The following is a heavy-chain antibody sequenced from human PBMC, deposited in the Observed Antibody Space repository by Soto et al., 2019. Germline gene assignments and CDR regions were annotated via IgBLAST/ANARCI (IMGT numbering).Heavy chain of an antibody. CDR3: ARFRYSVSHYLDF. J-gene: IGHJ4*02. CDR2: IFPDDSET. D-gene: IGHD5-18*01. V-gene: IGHV5-51*01. CDR1: GYIFSTYW. Sequence: GESLKISFNGIGYIFSTYWIAWGRQMPGKGLEWMGTIFPDDSETRYSPTFQGQVTISADKSISTAYLQWRSLKASDSAIYYCARFRYSVSHYLDFWGQGTRVTVSS.